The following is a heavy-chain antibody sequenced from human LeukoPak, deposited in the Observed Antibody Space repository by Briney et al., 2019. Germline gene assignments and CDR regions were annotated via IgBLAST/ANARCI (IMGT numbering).Heavy chain of an antibody. J-gene: IGHJ3*02. Sequence: ASVKVSCKASGYTFTGYYMHWVRQAPGQGLEWMGWINPNSGGTNYAQKFQGRVTMTRDTSISTAYMELNSLRSDDTAFYYCTKPQPGAFEIWGQGTMVTVSS. CDR1: GYTFTGYY. D-gene: IGHD2-2*01. CDR2: INPNSGGT. CDR3: TKPQPGAFEI. V-gene: IGHV1-2*02.